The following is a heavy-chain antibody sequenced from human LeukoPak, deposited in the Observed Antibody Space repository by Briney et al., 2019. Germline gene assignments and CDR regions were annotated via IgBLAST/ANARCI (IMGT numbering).Heavy chain of an antibody. V-gene: IGHV4-34*01. CDR1: GGSFNGYY. CDR3: ARRIPGYSYGFNRYGMDV. J-gene: IGHJ6*02. Sequence: SETLSLTCAVYGGSFNGYYWSWIRQPPGKGLEWIGEINHSGSTNYNPSLKSRVTISVDTSKYQFSLKLSSVTAADTAVYYCARRIPGYSYGFNRYGMDVWGQGTTVTVSS. CDR2: INHSGST. D-gene: IGHD5-18*01.